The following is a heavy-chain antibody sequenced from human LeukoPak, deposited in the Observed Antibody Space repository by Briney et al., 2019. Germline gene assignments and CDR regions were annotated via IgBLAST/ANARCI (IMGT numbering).Heavy chain of an antibody. CDR3: ARSGYYYDSSGKKPIHY. V-gene: IGHV3-11*04. CDR1: GFTFGEYS. D-gene: IGHD3-22*01. Sequence: PGGSLRLSCIASGFTFGEYSMSWVRQAPGKGLEWVSYISSSGSTIYYADSVKGRFTISRDNAKNSLYLQMNSLRAEDTAVYYCARSGYYYDSSGKKPIHYWGQGTLVTVSS. CDR2: ISSSGSTI. J-gene: IGHJ4*02.